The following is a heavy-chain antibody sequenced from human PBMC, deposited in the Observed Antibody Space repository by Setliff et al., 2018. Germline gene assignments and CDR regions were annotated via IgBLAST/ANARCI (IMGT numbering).Heavy chain of an antibody. D-gene: IGHD5-18*01. CDR2: ISSASSAT. CDR3: ARGEGGYSYGLPFDY. Sequence: PGGSLRLSCAASGFTFSSYAMNWVRQAPGKGLECISYISSASSATDYADSAKGRFTISRDNSKNTLYLQMNSLRAEDTAVYYCARGEGGYSYGLPFDYWGQGTLVTVSS. J-gene: IGHJ4*02. V-gene: IGHV3-48*01. CDR1: GFTFSSYA.